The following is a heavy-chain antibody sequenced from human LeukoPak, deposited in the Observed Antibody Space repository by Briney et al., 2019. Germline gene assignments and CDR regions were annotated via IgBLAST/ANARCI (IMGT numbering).Heavy chain of an antibody. V-gene: IGHV3-30*02. CDR1: GFTFSSYG. CDR3: AKSSWTPFCSSTSCDNYYYYYMDV. Sequence: GGSLRLSCAASGFTFSSYGMHWVRQAPGKGLEWVAFIRYDGSNKYYADSVKGRFTISRDNSKNTLYLQMDSLRAEDTAVYYCAKSSWTPFCSSTSCDNYYYYYMDVWGKGTTVTVYS. CDR2: IRYDGSNK. J-gene: IGHJ6*03. D-gene: IGHD2-2*02.